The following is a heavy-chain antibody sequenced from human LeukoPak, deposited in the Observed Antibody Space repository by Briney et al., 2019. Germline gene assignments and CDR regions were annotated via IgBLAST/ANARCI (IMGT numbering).Heavy chain of an antibody. CDR2: ISRSGSTI. V-gene: IGHV3-48*03. CDR3: ARGPGDDYGDYRVDY. J-gene: IGHJ4*02. Sequence: PGGPRRSSCAAPGFTFSSYEMNWFGKAPGKGLEGCSYISRSGSTIYYADPVKGRFTTSRDNAQNSLYLQMNSLRAEDTAVYYCARGPGDDYGDYRVDYWGQGTLVTVSS. CDR1: GFTFSSYE. D-gene: IGHD4-17*01.